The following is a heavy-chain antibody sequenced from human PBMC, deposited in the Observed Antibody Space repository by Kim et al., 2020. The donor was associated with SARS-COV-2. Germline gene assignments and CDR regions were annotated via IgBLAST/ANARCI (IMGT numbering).Heavy chain of an antibody. CDR2: IYYSGST. D-gene: IGHD3-10*01. CDR1: GGSISSSSYY. V-gene: IGHV4-39*07. Sequence: SETLSLTCTVSGGSISSSSYYWGWIRQPPGKGLEWIGSIYYSGSTYYNPSLKSRVTISVDTSKNQFSLKLSSVTAADTAVYYCARASYYYGSGSYYSPHYFDYWGQGTLVTVSS. J-gene: IGHJ4*02. CDR3: ARASYYYGSGSYYSPHYFDY.